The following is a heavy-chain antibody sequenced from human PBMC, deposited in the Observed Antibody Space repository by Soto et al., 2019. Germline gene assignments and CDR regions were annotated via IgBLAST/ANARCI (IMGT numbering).Heavy chain of an antibody. D-gene: IGHD3-10*01. J-gene: IGHJ4*02. V-gene: IGHV3-30-3*01. Sequence: QVQLVESGGGVVQPGRSLRLSCAASGFTFSSYAMHWVRQAPGKGLEWVAVISYDGSNKYYADSVKGRFTISRDNSKNTLYLQMNSLRAEYTAVYYCARVSSQAFMVRGGFDYWGQGTLVTVSS. CDR3: ARVSSQAFMVRGGFDY. CDR2: ISYDGSNK. CDR1: GFTFSSYA.